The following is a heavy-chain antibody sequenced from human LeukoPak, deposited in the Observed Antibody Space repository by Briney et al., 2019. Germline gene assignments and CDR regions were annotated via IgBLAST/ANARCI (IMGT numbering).Heavy chain of an antibody. CDR3: ARGPSRDGYVNDY. CDR2: IYYSGST. D-gene: IGHD5-24*01. J-gene: IGHJ4*02. V-gene: IGHV4-59*01. CDR1: GGSISSYY. Sequence: SETLSLTCTVSGGSISSYYWSWIRQPPGKGLECIGYIYYSGSTNYNPSLKSRVTISVDTSKNQFSLKLSSVTAADTAVYYCARGPSRDGYVNDYWGQGTLVTVSS.